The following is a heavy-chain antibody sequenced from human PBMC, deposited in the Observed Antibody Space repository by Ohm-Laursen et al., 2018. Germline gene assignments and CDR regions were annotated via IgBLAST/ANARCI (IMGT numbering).Heavy chain of an antibody. CDR2: ITPMFGTA. Sequence: SSVKVSCKASGGTFSSYAISWVRQAPGQGLEWLGEITPMFGTANYAQKFQGRVTITAGESTSTAYMDLSSLRSEDTAIYYCARDGLGTRGYFHHWGQGSLVTVSS. V-gene: IGHV1-69*01. CDR1: GGTFSSYA. CDR3: ARDGLGTRGYFHH. J-gene: IGHJ1*01. D-gene: IGHD3-10*01.